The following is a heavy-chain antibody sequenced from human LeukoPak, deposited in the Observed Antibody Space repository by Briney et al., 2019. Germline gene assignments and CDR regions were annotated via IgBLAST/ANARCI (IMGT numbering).Heavy chain of an antibody. CDR2: INPTGDTT. J-gene: IGHJ4*02. V-gene: IGHV1-46*01. D-gene: IGHD6-19*01. CDR1: GYTFTSHY. CDR3: ARGSVAGGFEY. Sequence: GASVKVSCKASGYTFTSHYMHWVRQAPGQGLEWMGVINPTGDTTRYAQKFQDRVTISADKSTTTVYMALSSLRYEDTAMYYCARGSVAGGFEYWGQGTLVTVSS.